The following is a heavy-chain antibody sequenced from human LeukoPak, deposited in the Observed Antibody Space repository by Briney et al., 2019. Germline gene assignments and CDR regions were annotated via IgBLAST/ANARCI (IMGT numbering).Heavy chain of an antibody. V-gene: IGHV3-7*03. CDR2: INLDGSQK. J-gene: IGHJ3*02. CDR3: AKDLEWELPQDAFDI. Sequence: GGSLRLSCAASGFTFSNYWMAWVRQAPGKGPEWVANINLDGSQKYYVDSVKGRFTISRDNAENSLYLQMNSLRAEDTAVYYCAKDLEWELPQDAFDIWGQGTMVTVSS. CDR1: GFTFSNYW. D-gene: IGHD1-26*01.